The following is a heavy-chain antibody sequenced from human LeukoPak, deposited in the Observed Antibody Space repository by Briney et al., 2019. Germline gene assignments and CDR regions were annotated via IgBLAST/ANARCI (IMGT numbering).Heavy chain of an antibody. CDR1: GFTFSSYS. CDR3: AKDARIAAAGNGDVFDI. V-gene: IGHV3-21*04. CDR2: ISSSSYI. J-gene: IGHJ3*02. D-gene: IGHD6-13*01. Sequence: GGSLRLSCAASGFTFSSYSMNWVRQAPGKGLEWVSSISSSSYIYYADSVKGRFTISRDNAKNSLYLQMNSLRAEDTAVYYCAKDARIAAAGNGDVFDIWGQGTMVTVSS.